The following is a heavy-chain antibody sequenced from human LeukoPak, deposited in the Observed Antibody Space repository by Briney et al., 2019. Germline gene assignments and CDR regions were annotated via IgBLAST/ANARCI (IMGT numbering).Heavy chain of an antibody. D-gene: IGHD3-10*01. CDR2: ISAYNGNT. J-gene: IGHJ4*02. CDR3: ARAVDWVRGVSIPFDY. Sequence: ASVKVSCKASGYTFTSYGISWVRQAPGQGLEWMGWISAYNGNTNYAQKLQGRVTMTTDTSTSTAYMELRSLRSDDTAVYYCARAVDWVRGVSIPFDYWGQGTLVTVSS. CDR1: GYTFTSYG. V-gene: IGHV1-18*01.